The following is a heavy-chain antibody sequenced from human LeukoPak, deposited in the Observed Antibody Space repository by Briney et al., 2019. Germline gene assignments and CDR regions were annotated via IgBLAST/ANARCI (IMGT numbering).Heavy chain of an antibody. Sequence: GGYLRLSCVASSFTFSAYAMNWVRQAPGKGLEWVSSITSSGDTYYADSVKGRFTISRDNAKKSLFLQMNSLRDDDTAVYYCARDPGQEGYWGQGTLVTVSS. J-gene: IGHJ4*02. CDR3: ARDPGQEGY. CDR1: SFTFSAYA. V-gene: IGHV3-69-1*01. CDR2: ITSSGDT. D-gene: IGHD7-27*01.